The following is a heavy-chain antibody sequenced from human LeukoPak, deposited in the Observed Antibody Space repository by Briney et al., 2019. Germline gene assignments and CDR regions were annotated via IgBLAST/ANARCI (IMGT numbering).Heavy chain of an antibody. CDR2: VFRTGNA. CDR1: GSSINSLYY. V-gene: IGHV4-38-2*01. Sequence: SETLSLTCAVSGSSINSLYYWGWIRQPPGTGPEWIGSVFRTGNAYYNPSLKSRVTISVDASKNQFSLNLKSVTAADTAVYFCARLGKTYYMDVWGTGTTVTVSS. J-gene: IGHJ6*03. D-gene: IGHD1/OR15-1a*01. CDR3: ARLGKTYYMDV.